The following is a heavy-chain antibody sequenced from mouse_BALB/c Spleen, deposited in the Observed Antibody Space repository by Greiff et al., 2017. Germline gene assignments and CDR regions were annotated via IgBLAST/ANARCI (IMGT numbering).Heavy chain of an antibody. D-gene: IGHD1-1*01. V-gene: IGHV7-1*02. Sequence: EVKLVESGGGLVQPGGSLRLSCATSGFTFSDFYMEWVRQPPGKRLEWIAASRNKANDYTTEYSASVKGRFIVSRDTSQSILYLQMNALRAEDTAIYYCARDAKAVVADWYFDVWGAGTTVTVSS. CDR3: ARDAKAVVADWYFDV. CDR2: SRNKANDYTT. J-gene: IGHJ1*01. CDR1: GFTFSDFY.